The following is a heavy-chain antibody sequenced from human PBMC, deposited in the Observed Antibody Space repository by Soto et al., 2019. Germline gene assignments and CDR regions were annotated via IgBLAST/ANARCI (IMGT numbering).Heavy chain of an antibody. J-gene: IGHJ4*02. V-gene: IGHV4-30-2*01. CDR3: ARSREFDY. CDR1: GGSLSGATYS. Sequence: VSLTCGVSGGSLSGATYSWNWIRQTPGKGLEWIGYIFPSGTTYYNPSLRSRVTISIDVSKNQFSLSLRSLTAADTAVYYCARSREFDYWSQGTLVTVSS. CDR2: IFPSGTT.